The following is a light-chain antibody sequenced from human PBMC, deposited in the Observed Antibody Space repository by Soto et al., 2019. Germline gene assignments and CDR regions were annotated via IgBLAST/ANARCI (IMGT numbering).Light chain of an antibody. CDR2: GSS. Sequence: EILMTQSPATLSVSPGERVTHSCRASQTISSNLAWYQQKPGQAPRLPIYGSSIRATGISARFSGSGSGTEFTLTISSLQSEDLAVYYCQQYNNWPRAFGQGTKV. J-gene: IGKJ1*01. CDR1: QTISSN. V-gene: IGKV3-15*01. CDR3: QQYNNWPRA.